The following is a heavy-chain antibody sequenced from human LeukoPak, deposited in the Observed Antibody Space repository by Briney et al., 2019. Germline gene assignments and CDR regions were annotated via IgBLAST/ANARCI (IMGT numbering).Heavy chain of an antibody. CDR1: GFTVSSNY. CDR3: ARGTIMTTVTPDAFDI. Sequence: GGSLRLSCAASGFTVSSNYMSWVRQAPGKGLEWVSVIYSGGSTYYADSVKGRFTISRDNSKNTLYLQMNSLRAEDTAVYYCARGTIMTTVTPDAFDIWGQGTMVTVSS. D-gene: IGHD4-17*01. V-gene: IGHV3-66*01. J-gene: IGHJ3*02. CDR2: IYSGGST.